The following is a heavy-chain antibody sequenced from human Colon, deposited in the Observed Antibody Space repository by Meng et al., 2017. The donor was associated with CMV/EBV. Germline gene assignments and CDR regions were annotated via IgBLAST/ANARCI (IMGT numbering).Heavy chain of an antibody. V-gene: IGHV4-59*01. Sequence: SETLSLTCTVSGGSISSYYWSWIRQPPGKGLEWIGYIYYSGSTNYNPSLKSRVTISVDTSKNQFSLKLSSVTAADTAVYYCARDVESSGYWNWFDPWGQGTLVTVSS. J-gene: IGHJ5*02. CDR1: GGSISSYY. D-gene: IGHD3-22*01. CDR2: IYYSGST. CDR3: ARDVESSGYWNWFDP.